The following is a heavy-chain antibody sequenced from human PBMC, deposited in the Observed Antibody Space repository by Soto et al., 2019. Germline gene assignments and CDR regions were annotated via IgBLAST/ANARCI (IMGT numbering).Heavy chain of an antibody. D-gene: IGHD6-13*01. CDR2: ISAYNGNT. V-gene: IGHV1-18*01. J-gene: IGHJ4*02. CDR1: GYTFTSYG. CDR3: ARXFGGRGIAAPGTTVNDY. Sequence: GASVKVSCKPSGYTFTSYGISWVRQAPGQGLEWMGWISAYNGNTNYAQKLQGRVTMTTDTSTSTAYMELRSLRSDDTAVYYCARXFGGRGIAAPGTTVNDYWGQGTLVTVSS.